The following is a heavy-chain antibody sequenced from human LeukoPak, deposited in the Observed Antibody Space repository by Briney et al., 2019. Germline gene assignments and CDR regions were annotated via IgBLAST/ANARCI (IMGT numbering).Heavy chain of an antibody. CDR3: ASEGRDYYDSSGYSDY. J-gene: IGHJ4*02. D-gene: IGHD3-22*01. V-gene: IGHV4-34*01. CDR2: INHSGST. CDR1: GGSFSGYY. Sequence: PSETLSLTCAVYGGSFSGYYWSWIRQPPGKGLEWIGEINHSGSTNYNPSLKSRVTISVDTSKNQFSLKLSSVTAADTAVYYCASEGRDYYDSSGYSDYWGQGTLVTVSS.